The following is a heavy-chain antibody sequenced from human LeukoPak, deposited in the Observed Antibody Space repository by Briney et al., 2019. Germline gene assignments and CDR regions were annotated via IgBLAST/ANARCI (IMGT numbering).Heavy chain of an antibody. V-gene: IGHV1-18*01. D-gene: IGHD3-16*01. J-gene: IGHJ4*02. CDR2: ISANNGNR. CDR3: ARADKITFGGVIDY. Sequence: RASVKVSCKASGYTFTNYGISWVRQAPGQGLEWRGWISANNGNRNYALKLQDRVSMTTDTSTSTAYMELRSLRSDDTAVYYCARADKITFGGVIDYWGQGTLVTVSS. CDR1: GYTFTNYG.